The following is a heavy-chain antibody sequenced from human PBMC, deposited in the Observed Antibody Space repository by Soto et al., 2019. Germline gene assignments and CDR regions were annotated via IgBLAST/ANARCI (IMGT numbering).Heavy chain of an antibody. CDR3: ARVDNWNRYYYYGMDV. Sequence: ASVMVSCKASGYTFTSYDINWVRQAPGQGREGRGWMNPNSSNTAHAQKCQGRVTMPRKYSIRTANMQRSSLRSQDTTRQYSARVDNWNRYYYYGMDVWGQGTTVTVSS. V-gene: IGHV1-8*01. J-gene: IGHJ6*02. CDR2: MNPNSSNT. CDR1: GYTFTSYD. D-gene: IGHD1-20*01.